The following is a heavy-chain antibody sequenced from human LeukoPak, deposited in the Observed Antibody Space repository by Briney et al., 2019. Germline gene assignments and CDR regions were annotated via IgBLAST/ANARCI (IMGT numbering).Heavy chain of an antibody. V-gene: IGHV4-4*07. CDR3: ARHKQTGYYPAGFDP. CDR2: IYTSGST. D-gene: IGHD2-8*01. J-gene: IGHJ5*02. Sequence: SETLSLTCTVSGGSTSSYYWSWIRQPAGKGLEWIGRIYTSGSTNYNPSLKSRVTMSVDTSKNQFSLKLSSVTAADTAVYYCARHKQTGYYPAGFDPWGQGTLVTVSS. CDR1: GGSTSSYY.